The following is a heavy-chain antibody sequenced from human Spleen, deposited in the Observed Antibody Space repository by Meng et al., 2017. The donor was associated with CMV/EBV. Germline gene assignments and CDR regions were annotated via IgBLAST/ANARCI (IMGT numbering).Heavy chain of an antibody. V-gene: IGHV3-20*04. CDR3: ARDSLYGVAFYGMDV. CDR2: INWNGGST. Sequence: GESLKISCAASGFTFDDYGMSWVRQAPGKGLEWVSGINWNGGSTGYADSVKGRFTISRDNAKTSLYLQMNSLRAEDTALYYCARDSLYGVAFYGMDVWGQGTTVTVSS. D-gene: IGHD3-10*02. J-gene: IGHJ6*02. CDR1: GFTFDDYG.